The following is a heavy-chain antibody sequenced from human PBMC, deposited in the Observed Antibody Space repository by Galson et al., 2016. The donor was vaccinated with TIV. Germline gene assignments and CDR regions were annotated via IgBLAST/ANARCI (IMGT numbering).Heavy chain of an antibody. D-gene: IGHD3-3*01. CDR2: ILPMFGTT. J-gene: IGHJ4*02. CDR1: GGTFSNRA. Sequence: SVKVSCKASGGTFSNRAIHWVRQAPGQGLEWMGGILPMFGTTNYAQKFQGRITITADKSTSTAYMELSSLRSEDTAFYYCARRGADEFWNDYYLGYFDYWGQGTLVAVSS. CDR3: ARRGADEFWNDYYLGYFDY. V-gene: IGHV1-69*06.